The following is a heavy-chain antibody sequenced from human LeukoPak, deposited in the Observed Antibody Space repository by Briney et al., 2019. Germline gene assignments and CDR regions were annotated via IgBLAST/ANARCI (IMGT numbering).Heavy chain of an antibody. CDR2: ISSNGAST. J-gene: IGHJ4*02. D-gene: IGHD3-9*01. Sequence: PGGSLRLSCVASGFSFSNFEMNWVRQAPGKGLEYVSGISSNGASTNYGSSVRGRFTISRDNSKNTLYLQMGSLRPEDMAVYYCARVYIAGMTGHYSLDYWGQGTLLTVSS. CDR1: GFSFSNFE. V-gene: IGHV3-64*01. CDR3: ARVYIAGMTGHYSLDY.